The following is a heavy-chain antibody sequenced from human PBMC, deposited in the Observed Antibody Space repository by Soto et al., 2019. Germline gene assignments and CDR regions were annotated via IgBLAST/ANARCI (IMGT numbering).Heavy chain of an antibody. V-gene: IGHV4-39*01. CDR2: IEYSGTT. Sequence: SDTLSLTSSDSGGSISTSTYFWCCIRHPPGKAQEWIGSIEYSGTTYNNTSLRTRATKTVETTTNQITRKQNPMTAADTAVYYCARHGSNSGSYSEYFQHGGQGTLVTVS. CDR3: ARHGSNSGSYSEYFQH. D-gene: IGHD1-26*01. J-gene: IGHJ1*01. CDR1: GGSISTSTYF.